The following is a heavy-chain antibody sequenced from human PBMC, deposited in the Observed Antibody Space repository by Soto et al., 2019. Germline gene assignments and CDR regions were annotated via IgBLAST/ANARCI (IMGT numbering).Heavy chain of an antibody. D-gene: IGHD5-18*01. Sequence: PSETVSLTCTVSGGSISSYYWSWIRQPAGKGLEWIGRIYTSGSTNYNPSLKSRVTMSVDTSKNQFSLKLSSVTAADTAVYYCARDQTAMVFSTGGVFDYWGQGTLVTVSS. CDR3: ARDQTAMVFSTGGVFDY. J-gene: IGHJ4*02. V-gene: IGHV4-4*07. CDR2: IYTSGST. CDR1: GGSISSYY.